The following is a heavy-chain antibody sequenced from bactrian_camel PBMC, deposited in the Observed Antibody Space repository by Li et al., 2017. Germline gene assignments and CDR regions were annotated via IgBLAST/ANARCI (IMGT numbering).Heavy chain of an antibody. J-gene: IGHJ4*01. CDR1: GYSLSGSSNC. D-gene: IGHD6*01. CDR3: TADFGRGSWSTYAY. Sequence: HVQLVESGGGSVQAGGTLRLSCEASGYSLSGSSNCMGWSRQAPGKGLEWVSSIYTRTYYADSVKGRFTLSKDNAKNTLYLQMNSLKPEDTAVYYCTADFGRGSWSTYAYWGQGTQVTVS. CDR2: IYTRT. V-gene: IGHV3S9*01.